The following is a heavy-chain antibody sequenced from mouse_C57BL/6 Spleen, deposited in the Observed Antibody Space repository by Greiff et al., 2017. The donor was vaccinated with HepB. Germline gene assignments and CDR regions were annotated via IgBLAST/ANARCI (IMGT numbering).Heavy chain of an antibody. CDR3: ARDYYGSSYGAY. V-gene: IGHV1-59*01. J-gene: IGHJ3*01. CDR2: IDPSDSYT. D-gene: IGHD1-1*01. Sequence: VKLMESGAELVRPGTSVKLSCKASGYTFTSYWLHWVKQRPGQGLEWIGVIDPSDSYTNYNQKFKGKATLTVDTSSSTAYMQLSSLTSEDSAVYYCARDYYGSSYGAYWGQGTLVTVSA. CDR1: GYTFTSYW.